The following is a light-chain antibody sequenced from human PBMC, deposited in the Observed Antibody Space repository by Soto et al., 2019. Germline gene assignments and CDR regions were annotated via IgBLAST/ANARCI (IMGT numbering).Light chain of an antibody. J-gene: IGKJ4*01. V-gene: IGKV3-15*01. Sequence: EIVMTQSPVTLSVSPGEGVTLSCRAIQSVYNNLAWYQQKPGHAPRLLIYDASARSPAIPARFSGSGSGTDVTLTVSRLQSEDFAVYDCQQQTNWPPTFGGGTRVEI. CDR1: QSVYNN. CDR3: QQQTNWPPT. CDR2: DAS.